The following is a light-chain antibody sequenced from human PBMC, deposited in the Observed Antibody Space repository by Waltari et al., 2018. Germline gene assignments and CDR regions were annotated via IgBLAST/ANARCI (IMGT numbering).Light chain of an antibody. J-gene: IGLJ1*01. CDR2: SNN. Sequence: QSVLTQPPSASGTSGQRVTISCSGSSSNIGSTTVTWYQQLPGTAPKLLIYSNNQRPSGVPDRFSGSKSGTSASLAISGLQSEDEADYYCAAWDDSLNGLYVFGTGTKVTVL. CDR1: SSNIGSTT. CDR3: AAWDDSLNGLYV. V-gene: IGLV1-44*01.